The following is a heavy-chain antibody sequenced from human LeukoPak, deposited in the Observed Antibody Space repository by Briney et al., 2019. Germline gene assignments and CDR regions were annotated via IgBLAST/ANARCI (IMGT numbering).Heavy chain of an antibody. D-gene: IGHD6-19*01. CDR1: GGSISSCSYY. CDR2: IYTSGST. CDR3: VLAVAGGFDY. J-gene: IGHJ4*02. Sequence: SETLSLTCTVSGGSISSCSYYWSWIRQPAGKGLEWIGRIYTSGSTNYNPSLKSRVTISVDTSKNQFSLKLSSVTAADTAVYYCVLAVAGGFDYWGQGTLVTVSS. V-gene: IGHV4-61*02.